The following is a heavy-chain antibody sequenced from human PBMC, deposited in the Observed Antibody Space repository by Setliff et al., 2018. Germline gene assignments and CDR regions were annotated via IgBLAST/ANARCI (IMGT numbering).Heavy chain of an antibody. J-gene: IGHJ4*02. CDR2: IRAGSDNI. CDR3: ARGHCTTISCFLDH. CDR1: GITFSSYA. V-gene: IGHV3-9*01. D-gene: IGHD2-8*01. Sequence: PGGSLRLSCAASGITFSSYAMHWVRQAPGKGLEWVSGIRAGSDNIAYADSVKGRFTIARDNVKNSLYLQLDSLRPDDTAFYYCARGHCTTISCFLDHWGQGIMVTVSS.